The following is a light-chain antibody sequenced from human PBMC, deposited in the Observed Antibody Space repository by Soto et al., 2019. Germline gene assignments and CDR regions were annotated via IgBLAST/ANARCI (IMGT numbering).Light chain of an antibody. CDR2: APS. CDR1: QSINNRY. V-gene: IGKV3-20*01. CDR3: QPFGSSPGFT. J-gene: IGKJ3*01. Sequence: EIVLTQSPGTLSLSPGERATLSCRASQSINNRYLAWYQQRPGQAPRHPIYAPSSRATGIPARFSGSGSGTDFTVTISRLEPEDLALYHCQPFGSSPGFTFGPETKVDIK.